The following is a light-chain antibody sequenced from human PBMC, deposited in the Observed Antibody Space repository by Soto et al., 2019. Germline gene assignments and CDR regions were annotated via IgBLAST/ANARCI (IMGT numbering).Light chain of an antibody. Sequence: QSALTQPASVSGSPGQSITISCTGTSSDVGGYNYVSWYQQHPGKAPKLMIYDVINRPSGVSNHFSGSKSGNTASLTISWLQAEDEADYYFSSYTSSSFVVFGGGTKLTVL. CDR1: SSDVGGYNY. J-gene: IGLJ2*01. CDR2: DVI. V-gene: IGLV2-14*01. CDR3: SSYTSSSFVV.